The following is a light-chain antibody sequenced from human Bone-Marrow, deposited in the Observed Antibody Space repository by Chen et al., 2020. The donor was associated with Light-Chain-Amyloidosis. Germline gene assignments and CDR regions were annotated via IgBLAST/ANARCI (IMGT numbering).Light chain of an antibody. V-gene: IGLV2-14*03. CDR3: SSYSTKNTHV. J-gene: IGLJ1*01. Sequence: QSALTQPASVSGSPGQSITISCTGTISDVGAFDYVAWYQQHPGKAPRLLLFHVNYRPSGVSNRFSGATSGNTASLTISGLQAEDGADYYCSSYSTKNTHVFGTGTEVSVL. CDR1: ISDVGAFDY. CDR2: HVN.